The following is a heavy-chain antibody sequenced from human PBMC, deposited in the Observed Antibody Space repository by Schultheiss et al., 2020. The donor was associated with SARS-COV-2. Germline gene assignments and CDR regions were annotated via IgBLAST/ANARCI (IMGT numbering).Heavy chain of an antibody. D-gene: IGHD1-26*01. CDR3: ARVLGGYNYCMDV. J-gene: IGHJ6*02. V-gene: IGHV3-30*07. CDR1: GFTFSSYA. Sequence: GESLKISCAASGFTFSSYAMHWVRQAPGKGLEWVAVISYDGSNKYYADSVKGRFTISRDNAKNSLYLQMNSLRAEDTAVYYCARVLGGYNYCMDVWGQGTTVTVSS. CDR2: ISYDGSNK.